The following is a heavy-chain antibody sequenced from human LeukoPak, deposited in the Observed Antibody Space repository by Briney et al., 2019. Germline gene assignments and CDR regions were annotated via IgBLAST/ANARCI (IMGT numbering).Heavy chain of an antibody. CDR1: GFSFSSYW. CDR2: VNNDGSST. Sequence: SGGSLRLSCGASGFSFSSYWIHWVRQAPGKGLMWVSRVNNDGSSTTYADSVEGRFTISRDNARNTLYLQMNSLRAEDTAVYYCARSSYPYYFDYWGQGTLVTVSS. J-gene: IGHJ4*02. V-gene: IGHV3-74*01. D-gene: IGHD6-19*01. CDR3: ARSSYPYYFDY.